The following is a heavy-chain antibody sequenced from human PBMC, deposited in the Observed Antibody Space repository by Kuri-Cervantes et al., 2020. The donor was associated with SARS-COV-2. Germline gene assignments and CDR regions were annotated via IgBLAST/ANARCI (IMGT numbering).Heavy chain of an antibody. CDR2: ISYDGSNK. D-gene: IGHD3-3*01. Sequence: GGSLRLSCAASGFTFSSYGMHWVRQAPGKGLEWVAVISYDGSNKYYADSVKGRFTISRDNSKNTLYLQMNSLRAEDTAVYYCAKDTSITIFGVLTNWGQGTLVTVSS. CDR3: AKDTSITIFGVLTN. J-gene: IGHJ1*01. CDR1: GFTFSSYG. V-gene: IGHV3-30*18.